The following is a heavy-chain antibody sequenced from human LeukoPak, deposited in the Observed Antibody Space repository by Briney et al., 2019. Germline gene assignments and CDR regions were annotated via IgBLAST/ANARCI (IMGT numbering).Heavy chain of an antibody. J-gene: IGHJ6*02. D-gene: IGHD3-16*01. CDR1: GYSISSGYY. CDR3: ARQFVGAAYRMDV. Sequence: SETLSLTCTVSGYSISSGYYWGWIRQPPGKGLEWIGSIYHSGSTYYNPSLKSRVTISVDTSKNQFSLRLSSVTAADTAVYYCARQFVGAAYRMDVWGQGTTVTVSS. V-gene: IGHV4-38-2*02. CDR2: IYHSGST.